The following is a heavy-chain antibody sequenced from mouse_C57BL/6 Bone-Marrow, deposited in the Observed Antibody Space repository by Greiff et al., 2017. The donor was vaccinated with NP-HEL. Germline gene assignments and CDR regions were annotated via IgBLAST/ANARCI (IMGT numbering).Heavy chain of an antibody. Sequence: VKLMESGPGLVAPSQSLSITCTVSGFSLTSYAISWVRQPPGKGLEWLGVIWTGGGTNYNSALKSRLSISKDNSKSQVFLKMNSLQTDDTARYYCALLYYYGSSYVDYWGQGTTLTVSS. CDR2: IWTGGGT. CDR1: GFSLTSYA. CDR3: ALLYYYGSSYVDY. D-gene: IGHD1-1*01. V-gene: IGHV2-9-1*01. J-gene: IGHJ2*01.